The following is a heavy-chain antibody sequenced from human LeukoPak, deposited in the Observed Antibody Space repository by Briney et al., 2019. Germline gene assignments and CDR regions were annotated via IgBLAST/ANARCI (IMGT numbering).Heavy chain of an antibody. J-gene: IGHJ5*02. Sequence: SETLSLTCTVSGGSISSYYWSWIRQPAGKGLEWIGRIYTSGSTNYNPSLKSRVTMSVDTSKNQFSLKLSSVTAADTAVYYCARIRYRSSTSCYAGVHWFDPWGQGTLVTVSS. D-gene: IGHD2-2*01. V-gene: IGHV4-4*07. CDR3: ARIRYRSSTSCYAGVHWFDP. CDR1: GGSISSYY. CDR2: IYTSGST.